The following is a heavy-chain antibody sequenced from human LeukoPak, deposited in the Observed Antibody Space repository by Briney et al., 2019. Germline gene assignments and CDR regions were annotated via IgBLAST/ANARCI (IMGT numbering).Heavy chain of an antibody. CDR3: ARGRVTMVRGVRRAPTDY. CDR2: INHSGST. D-gene: IGHD3-10*01. V-gene: IGHV4-34*01. Sequence: SETLSLTCAVYGGSFSGYYWSWIRQPPGKGLGWIGEINHSGSTNYNPSLKSRVTISVDTSKNQFSLKLSSVTAADTAVYYCARGRVTMVRGVRRAPTDYWGQGTLVTVSS. CDR1: GGSFSGYY. J-gene: IGHJ4*02.